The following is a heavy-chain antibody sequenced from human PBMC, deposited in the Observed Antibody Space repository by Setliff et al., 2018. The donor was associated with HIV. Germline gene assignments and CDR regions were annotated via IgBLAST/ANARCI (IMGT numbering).Heavy chain of an antibody. D-gene: IGHD6-19*01. Sequence: PSETLSLTCTVSGGSISSGYYWTWIRQPPGKGLEWIGEITHSGSTNYNPSLETRVTISVDTSKNQFSLKLSSVTAADTAVYYCAKGVAGLQYYYYYMDVWGKGTTVTVSS. V-gene: IGHV4-34*01. CDR3: AKGVAGLQYYYYYMDV. CDR1: GGSISSGYY. CDR2: ITHSGST. J-gene: IGHJ6*03.